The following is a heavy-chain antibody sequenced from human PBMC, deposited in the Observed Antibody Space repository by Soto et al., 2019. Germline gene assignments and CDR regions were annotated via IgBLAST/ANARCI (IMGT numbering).Heavy chain of an antibody. CDR1: GGSLTGQH. J-gene: IGHJ4*02. D-gene: IGHD4-17*01. Sequence: QVQLQESGPGLVKPSETLSLTCAVSGGSLTGQHWCWIRQPPGKGLEWIGQIVNSGIARYNPSLQSRVSISIDTAKNLFARRLSSVTAADTAVYYCASYIEGNGGRGSWGQGHLVSVSS. CDR3: ASYIEGNGGRGS. V-gene: IGHV4-4*09. CDR2: IVNSGIA.